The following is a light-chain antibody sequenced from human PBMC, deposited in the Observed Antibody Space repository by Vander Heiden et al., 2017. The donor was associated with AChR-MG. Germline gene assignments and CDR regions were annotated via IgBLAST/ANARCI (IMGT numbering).Light chain of an antibody. CDR1: QSISGW. V-gene: IGKV1-5*03. CDR3: QQYKTYPLT. CDR2: KAS. J-gene: IGKJ4*01. Sequence: DIQMTQPPSTLSASVGDRVTITCRASQSISGWLAWYQQKPGKAPNLLIYKASSLESGVSSRFSGSGSGTEFTLTISSLQPDDAATYYCQQYKTYPLTFGGGTKVEIK.